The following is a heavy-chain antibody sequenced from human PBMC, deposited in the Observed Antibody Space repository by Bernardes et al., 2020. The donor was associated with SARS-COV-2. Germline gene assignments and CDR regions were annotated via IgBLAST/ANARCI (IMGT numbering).Heavy chain of an antibody. CDR1: GFTLRSSA. CDR3: AADRGWGWDDDFGAQHYFGMDV. D-gene: IGHD3-3*01. V-gene: IGHV1-58*02. CDR2: IVVGSGNT. Sequence: SVKVSCEASGFTLRSSAIQWVRQARGQRLEWIGWIVVGSGNTKYAQKFQERVIITRDTSTSTAYMELSSLRSDDTAVYFCAADRGWGWDDDFGAQHYFGMDVWGQGATVTVSS. J-gene: IGHJ6*02.